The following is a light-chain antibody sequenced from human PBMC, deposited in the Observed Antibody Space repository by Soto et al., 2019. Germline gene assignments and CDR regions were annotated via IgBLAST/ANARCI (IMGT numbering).Light chain of an antibody. V-gene: IGLV2-8*01. CDR3: SSYAGSNNLGV. CDR1: SSDVGEENY. CDR2: EVS. J-gene: IGLJ3*02. Sequence: QSVLTQPPSASGSPGQSVTITCSGTSSDVGEENYVSWYQQHPGKVPKLILYEVSKRPSGVPDRFSGSKSGNTASLTVSGLQAEDEADYYCSSYAGSNNLGVFGGGTKLTVL.